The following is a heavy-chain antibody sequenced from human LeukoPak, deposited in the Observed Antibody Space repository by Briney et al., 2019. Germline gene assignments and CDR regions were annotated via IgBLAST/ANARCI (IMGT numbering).Heavy chain of an antibody. Sequence: TSQTLSLTCAISGDSVSSNSAAWNWIRQSPSRGLEWLGRTYYRSEWYNDYAVSVKSRITINPDTSKNQFSLQLNSVTPEDTAVYYCARSLDDYGDYVVRYYYYGMDVWGQGTTVTVSS. CDR3: ARSLDDYGDYVVRYYYYGMDV. J-gene: IGHJ6*02. V-gene: IGHV6-1*01. CDR2: TYYRSEWYN. CDR1: GDSVSSNSAA. D-gene: IGHD4-17*01.